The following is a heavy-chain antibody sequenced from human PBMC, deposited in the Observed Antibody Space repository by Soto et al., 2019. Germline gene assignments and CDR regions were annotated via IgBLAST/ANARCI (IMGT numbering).Heavy chain of an antibody. CDR1: GYTNTSYD. J-gene: IGHJ4*02. CDR2: IIPIFGTA. CDR3: ARALRTYYYDSSGYYPDY. V-gene: IGHV1-69*13. D-gene: IGHD3-22*01. Sequence: SVTVSCQASGYTNTSYDISWVRQAPGQGLEWMGGIIPIFGTANYAQKFQGRVTITADESTSTAYMELSSLRSEDTAVYYCARALRTYYYDSSGYYPDYWGQGTLVTVSS.